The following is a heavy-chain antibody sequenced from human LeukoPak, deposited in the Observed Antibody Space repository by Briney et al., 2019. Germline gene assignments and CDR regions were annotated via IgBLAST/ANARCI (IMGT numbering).Heavy chain of an antibody. Sequence: GESLRLSCAASGFPFRSYEMNWLRQAPGKGLEWVSYISSRGSTIYYADSVKGRFTISRDNAKNSLYLQMNSLRAEDTAVYYCARDRAIVATVLTYYYYYGMDVWGQGTTVTVSS. CDR2: ISSRGSTI. CDR1: GFPFRSYE. V-gene: IGHV3-48*03. J-gene: IGHJ6*02. CDR3: ARDRAIVATVLTYYYYYGMDV. D-gene: IGHD5-12*01.